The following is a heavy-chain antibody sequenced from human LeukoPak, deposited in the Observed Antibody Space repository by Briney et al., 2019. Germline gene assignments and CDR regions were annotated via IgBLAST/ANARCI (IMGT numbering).Heavy chain of an antibody. CDR1: GFIFSSYS. V-gene: IGHV3-23*01. D-gene: IGHD3-10*01. CDR3: AREGSYGSGSYFSYNWFDP. J-gene: IGHJ5*02. Sequence: PGGSLRLSCAASGFIFSSYSMSWVRQAPGKGLEWVSVITGSGGNTYYADSVKGRFTISKDNSKNTVYLQMSSLRVDDTAVYYCAREGSYGSGSYFSYNWFDPWGQGTLVTVSS. CDR2: ITGSGGNT.